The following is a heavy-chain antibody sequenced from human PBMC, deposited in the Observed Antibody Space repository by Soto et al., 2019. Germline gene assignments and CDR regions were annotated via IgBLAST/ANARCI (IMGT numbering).Heavy chain of an antibody. CDR2: ISSSSSYI. CDR3: ARGVSRVVPKQQLVHVHYYYGMDV. V-gene: IGHV3-21*01. CDR1: GFTFSSYS. D-gene: IGHD6-13*01. J-gene: IGHJ6*02. Sequence: GGSLRLSCAASGFTFSSYSMNWVRQAPGKGLEWVSSISSSSSYIYYADSVKGRFTISRDNAKNSLYLQMNSLRAEDKAVYYCARGVSRVVPKQQLVHVHYYYGMDVWGQGTTVTVSS.